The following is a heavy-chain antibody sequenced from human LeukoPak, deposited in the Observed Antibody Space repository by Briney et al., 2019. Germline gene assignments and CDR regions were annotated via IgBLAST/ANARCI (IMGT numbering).Heavy chain of an antibody. V-gene: IGHV3-23*01. CDR1: GFTFSSYA. Sequence: GGSLRLSCAASGFTFSSYAMSWVRQAPGKGLEWVSVISGSGGSTYYADSVKGRFTISRDNAKNSLYLQMNSLRAEDTAVYYCARGITMVRGVFDYWGQGTLVTVSS. J-gene: IGHJ4*02. D-gene: IGHD3-10*01. CDR3: ARGITMVRGVFDY. CDR2: ISGSGGST.